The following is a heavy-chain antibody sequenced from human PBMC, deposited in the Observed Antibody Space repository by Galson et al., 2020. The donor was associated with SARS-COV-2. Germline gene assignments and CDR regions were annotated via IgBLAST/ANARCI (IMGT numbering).Heavy chain of an antibody. CDR3: ARDLGDSSSWYENWFDP. CDR1: GFTFSSYG. J-gene: IGHJ5*02. Sequence: TGGSLRLSCAASGFTFSSYGMHWVRQAPGKGLEWVAVIWYDGSNKYYADSVKGRFTISRDNSKNTLYLQMNSLRAEDTAVYYCARDLGDSSSWYENWFDPWGQGTL. V-gene: IGHV3-33*01. CDR2: IWYDGSNK. D-gene: IGHD6-13*01.